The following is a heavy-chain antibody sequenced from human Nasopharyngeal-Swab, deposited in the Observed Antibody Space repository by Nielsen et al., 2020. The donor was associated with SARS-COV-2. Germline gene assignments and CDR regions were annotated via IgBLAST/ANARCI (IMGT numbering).Heavy chain of an antibody. CDR1: GFTFRNYD. CDR2: INTIGDA. CDR3: AGGTGWVFNC. Sequence: GGSLRLSCVVSGFTFRNYDMHWVRQAPGKGLEWLSSINTIGDAYYHDSVKGRFTISRDNAKNSLYLQMNSLRAEDTAVYYCAGGTGWVFNCWGQGTLVTVSS. V-gene: IGHV3-13*01. D-gene: IGHD2-8*02. J-gene: IGHJ4*02.